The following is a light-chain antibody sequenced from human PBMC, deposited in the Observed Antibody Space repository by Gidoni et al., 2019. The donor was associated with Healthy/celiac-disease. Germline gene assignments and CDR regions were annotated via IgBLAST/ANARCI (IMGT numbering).Light chain of an antibody. J-gene: IGKJ5*01. Sequence: EILLTQSPATLSLSPGERATLSCRASQSVSSYLAWYHQKPGQAPRLLIYDASNRATGIPARFSGSGSGTDFTLTISSLEPEDFAVYYCQQRSNWPPITFGQGTRLEIK. CDR2: DAS. V-gene: IGKV3-11*01. CDR3: QQRSNWPPIT. CDR1: QSVSSY.